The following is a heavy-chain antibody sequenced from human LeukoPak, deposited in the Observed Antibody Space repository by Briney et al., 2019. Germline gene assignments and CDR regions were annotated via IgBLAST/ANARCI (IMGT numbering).Heavy chain of an antibody. CDR3: ARGVWIYSY. CDR2: IYYSGST. Sequence: KPSETLSLTCTVSGDSISSSSYYLGWIRQPPGKGLEWMGSIYYSGSTYYNPSLKSRVTVSVDTSKNQFSLKVTSVTAADTAVYYCARGVWIYSYWGQGTLVTVS. CDR1: GDSISSSSYY. J-gene: IGHJ4*02. D-gene: IGHD5-12*01. V-gene: IGHV4-39*01.